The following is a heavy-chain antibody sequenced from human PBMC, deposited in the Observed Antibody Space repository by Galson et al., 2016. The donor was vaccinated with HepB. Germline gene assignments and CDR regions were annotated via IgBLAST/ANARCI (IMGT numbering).Heavy chain of an antibody. D-gene: IGHD3-9*01. CDR2: IIPIFGPA. CDR1: GGTFSNYG. J-gene: IGHJ3*02. V-gene: IGHV1-69*13. CDR3: ATVILTGYHAFHI. Sequence: SVKVSCKASGGTFSNYGFNWVRQAPGQGLEWMGGIIPIFGPANYAQKFQGRITIIADESTTTVYMELSSLRSEDTAVYYCATVILTGYHAFHIWGQGTMVTVSS.